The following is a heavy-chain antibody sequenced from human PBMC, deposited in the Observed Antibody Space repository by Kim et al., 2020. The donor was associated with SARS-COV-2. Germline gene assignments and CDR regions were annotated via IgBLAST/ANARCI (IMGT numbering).Heavy chain of an antibody. CDR1: GGSISSYY. J-gene: IGHJ6*02. Sequence: SETLSLTCTVSGGSISSYYWSWIRQPPGKGLEWIGYIYYSGSTNYNPSLKSRVTISVDTSKNQFSLKLSSVTAADTAVYYCARGGGYSYGYYYYYGMDVWGQGTTVTVSS. D-gene: IGHD5-18*01. V-gene: IGHV4-59*01. CDR2: IYYSGST. CDR3: ARGGGYSYGYYYYYGMDV.